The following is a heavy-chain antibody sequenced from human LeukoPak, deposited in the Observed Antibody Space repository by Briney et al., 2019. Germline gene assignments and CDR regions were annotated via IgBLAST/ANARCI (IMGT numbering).Heavy chain of an antibody. J-gene: IGHJ6*02. V-gene: IGHV3-9*01. Sequence: PGGSLRLSCAASGFTFNDYAMHWVRQAPGMGLEWVSGISWNSGSIAYADSVKGRFTISRDNARNSLYLQMSSLRAEDTALYYCAKGMAASRGYYGLDVWGQGTTVTVSS. D-gene: IGHD2-2*01. CDR2: ISWNSGSI. CDR3: AKGMAASRGYYGLDV. CDR1: GFTFNDYA.